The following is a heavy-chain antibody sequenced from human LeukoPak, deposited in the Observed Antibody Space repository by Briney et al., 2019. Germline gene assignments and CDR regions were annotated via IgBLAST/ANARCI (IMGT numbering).Heavy chain of an antibody. CDR1: GYSISSGFH. D-gene: IGHD3-10*02. Sequence: PSETLSLTCAVSGYSISSGFHWGWIRQPPGKGLEWIGSIYYSGSTNNNPSLKSRVTISVDTSKNQFSLKLSSVTAADTAVYYCARRRTMFGYFAGEFDYWGQGTLVTVSS. CDR3: ARRRTMFGYFAGEFDY. V-gene: IGHV4-38-2*01. CDR2: IYYSGST. J-gene: IGHJ4*02.